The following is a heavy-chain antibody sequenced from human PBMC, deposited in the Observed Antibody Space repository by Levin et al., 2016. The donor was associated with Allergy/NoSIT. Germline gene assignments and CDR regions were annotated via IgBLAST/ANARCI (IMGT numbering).Heavy chain of an antibody. Sequence: RQAPGKALEWIGYIYYSGSTNYNPSLKSRVTISVDTSKNQFSLKLSSVTAADTAVYYCARVNGDDAFDIWGQGTMVTVSS. V-gene: IGHV4-59*01. J-gene: IGHJ3*02. CDR3: ARVNGDDAFDI. CDR2: IYYSGST.